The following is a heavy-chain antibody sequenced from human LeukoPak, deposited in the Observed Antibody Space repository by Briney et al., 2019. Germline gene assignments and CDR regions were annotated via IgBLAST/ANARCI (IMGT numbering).Heavy chain of an antibody. CDR2: IYYSGST. V-gene: IGHV4-39*01. Sequence: SETLSLTCTVSGGSISSSSYYWGWIRQPPGKGLEWIGSIYYSGSTYYNPSLKSRVTISVDTSKNQFSLKLSPVTAADTAVYYCARYGFKTFDAFDIWGQGTMVTVSS. CDR3: ARYGFKTFDAFDI. D-gene: IGHD3-10*01. CDR1: GGSISSSSYY. J-gene: IGHJ3*02.